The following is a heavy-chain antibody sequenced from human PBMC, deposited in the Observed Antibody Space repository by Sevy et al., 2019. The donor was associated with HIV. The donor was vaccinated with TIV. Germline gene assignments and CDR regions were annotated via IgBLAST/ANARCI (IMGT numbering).Heavy chain of an antibody. CDR3: ARARDILNDQYLPYFDY. Sequence: SETLSLTCTVSGASISSYYWSWIRQPPGKGLEWIGHMYYSGDTNYNPSLKSRVSISIETSKSQLSLKVISMTAADTAVYYCARARDILNDQYLPYFDYWGQGVLVTVSS. V-gene: IGHV4-59*01. CDR2: MYYSGDT. J-gene: IGHJ4*02. D-gene: IGHD3-9*01. CDR1: GASISSYY.